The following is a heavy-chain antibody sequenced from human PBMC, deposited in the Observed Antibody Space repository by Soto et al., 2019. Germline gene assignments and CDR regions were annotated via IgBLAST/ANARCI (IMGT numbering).Heavy chain of an antibody. CDR1: GFTFSSYG. CDR2: IWYDGSNK. J-gene: IGHJ4*02. D-gene: IGHD3-16*01. V-gene: IGHV3-33*01. Sequence: QVQLVESGGGVVQPGRSLRLSCAASGFTFSSYGMHWVRQAPGKGLEWVAVIWYDGSNKYYADSVKGRFTTSRDNSKNTLYLQMNSLRAEYTAVYYCARDPGDVANWGYFDYWGQGTLVTVSS. CDR3: ARDPGDVANWGYFDY.